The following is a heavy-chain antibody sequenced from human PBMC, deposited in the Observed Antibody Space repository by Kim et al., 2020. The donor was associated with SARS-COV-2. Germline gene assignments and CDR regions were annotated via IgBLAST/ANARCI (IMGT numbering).Heavy chain of an antibody. V-gene: IGHV1-2*05. J-gene: IGHJ3*02. Sequence: ASVKVSCKASGYTFTGYYMHWVRQAPGQGLEWMGRINPNSGGTNYAQKFQGRVTMTRDTSNSTAYMERSRLRSDDTVVYYCARSMVRGVIRPGYDAFDIWGQGTMVTVSS. CDR3: ARSMVRGVIRPGYDAFDI. CDR1: GYTFTGYY. D-gene: IGHD3-10*01. CDR2: INPNSGGT.